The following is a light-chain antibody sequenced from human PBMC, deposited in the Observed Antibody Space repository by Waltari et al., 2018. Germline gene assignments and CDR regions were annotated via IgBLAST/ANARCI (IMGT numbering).Light chain of an antibody. J-gene: IGLJ2*01. CDR1: DGHSNYA. CDR2: VNNDGSQ. CDR3: QTWDTGIVL. V-gene: IGLV4-69*01. Sequence: QPLLTQSPSASASLGASVTLTCTLSDGHSNYAIAWHQQQPGKGPRYLMKVNNDGSQNKGDGIPDRFSGSSSGTERYLTISSLQSDDEADYFCQTWDTGIVLFGGGTRLTVL.